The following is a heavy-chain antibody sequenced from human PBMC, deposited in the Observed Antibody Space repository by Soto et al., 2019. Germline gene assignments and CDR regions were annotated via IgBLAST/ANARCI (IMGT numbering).Heavy chain of an antibody. CDR3: ARLSLFGDYVGY. J-gene: IGHJ4*02. V-gene: IGHV4-39*01. Sequence: PSETLSLTCTVSGGSISSSSYYWGWIRQPPGKGLEWIGSIYYSGSTYYNPSLKSRVTISVDTSKNQFSLKLSSVTAADTAVYYCARLSLFGDYVGYWGQGTLVTVSS. CDR2: IYYSGST. D-gene: IGHD2-15*01. CDR1: GGSISSSSYY.